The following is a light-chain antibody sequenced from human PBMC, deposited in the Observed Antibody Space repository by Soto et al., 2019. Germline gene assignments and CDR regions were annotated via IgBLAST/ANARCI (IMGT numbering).Light chain of an antibody. CDR1: SSDVGGYNY. V-gene: IGLV2-14*01. J-gene: IGLJ1*01. CDR2: EVS. CDR3: SSYRSDTTYV. Sequence: QSVLTQPASVSGSPGQSITISCTVTSSDVGGYNYVSWYQHHPGKAPKLMIHEVSDRPSGISNRFSGSKSGNTASLTISELQAEDEADYYCSSYRSDTTYVFGTGTKVTVL.